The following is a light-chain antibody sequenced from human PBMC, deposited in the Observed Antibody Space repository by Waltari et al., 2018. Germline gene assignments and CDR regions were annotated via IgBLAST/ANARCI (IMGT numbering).Light chain of an antibody. Sequence: SYVLTQPPSVSVAPGQTARISCDGNNIGSKNVHWYQQKPGQAPVLVVYDDGDRPSGCPERFSGSNSGNTATLTISRVDAGDEADYCCQVWDSGSDHYVFGTVTKVTVL. V-gene: IGLV3-21*02. CDR1: NIGSKN. CDR3: QVWDSGSDHYV. J-gene: IGLJ1*01. CDR2: DDG.